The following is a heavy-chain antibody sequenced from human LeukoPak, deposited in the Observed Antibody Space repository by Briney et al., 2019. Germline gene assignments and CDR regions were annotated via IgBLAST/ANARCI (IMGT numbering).Heavy chain of an antibody. Sequence: SVKVSCKAFGGTFSSYAISWVRQAPGQGLEWMGRIIPILGIANYAQKFQGRVTITADKSTSTAYMELSSLRSEDTAVYYCARASGWYGERDYFDYWGQGTLVTVSS. CDR1: GGTFSSYA. CDR2: IIPILGIA. V-gene: IGHV1-69*04. CDR3: ARASGWYGERDYFDY. D-gene: IGHD6-19*01. J-gene: IGHJ4*02.